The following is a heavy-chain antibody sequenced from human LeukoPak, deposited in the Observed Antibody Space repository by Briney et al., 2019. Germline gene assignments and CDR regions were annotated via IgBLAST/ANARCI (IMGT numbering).Heavy chain of an antibody. V-gene: IGHV1-18*01. J-gene: IGHJ6*03. Sequence: ASVKVSCKASGYTFTSYGISWVRQAPGQGLEWMGWISGYNGNTNYAQKLQGRVTMTTDTSTSTAYMELRSLRSDDTAVYYCARGLEHGNYYYYMDVWGKGTTVTVSS. CDR2: ISGYNGNT. CDR1: GYTFTSYG. CDR3: ARGLEHGNYYYYMDV. D-gene: IGHD1/OR15-1a*01.